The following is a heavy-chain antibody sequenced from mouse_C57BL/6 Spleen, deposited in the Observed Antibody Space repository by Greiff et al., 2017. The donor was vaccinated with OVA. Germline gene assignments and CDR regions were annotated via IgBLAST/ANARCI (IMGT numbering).Heavy chain of an antibody. Sequence: EVKLVESEGGLVQPGSSMKLSCTASGFTFSDYYMAWVRQVPEKGLEWVANINYDGSSTYYLDSLKSRFIISRDNAKNILYLQMSSLKSEDTATYYCARYDYGFYYAMDDWGQGTSVTVSS. V-gene: IGHV5-16*01. CDR3: ARYDYGFYYAMDD. D-gene: IGHD2-4*01. J-gene: IGHJ4*01. CDR1: GFTFSDYY. CDR2: INYDGSST.